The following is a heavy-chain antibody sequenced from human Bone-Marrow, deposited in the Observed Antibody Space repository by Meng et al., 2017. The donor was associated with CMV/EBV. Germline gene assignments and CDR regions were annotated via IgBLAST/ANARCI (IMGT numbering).Heavy chain of an antibody. CDR3: AHSTTYYDFWEGGKRWYFDL. Sequence: TSGGGVGRIATPQGKGRECLALVYWNDDKRYSPYLKSRLTITKDTSKNQVVLTMTNMDPVDTATYYCAHSTTYYDFWEGGKRWYFDLWGRGTLVTVSS. CDR1: TSGGG. CDR2: VYWNDDK. V-gene: IGHV2-5*01. D-gene: IGHD3-3*01. J-gene: IGHJ2*01.